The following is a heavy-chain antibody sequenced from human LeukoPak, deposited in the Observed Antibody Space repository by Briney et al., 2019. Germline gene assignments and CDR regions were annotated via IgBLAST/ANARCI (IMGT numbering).Heavy chain of an antibody. CDR1: GFSFTSYY. J-gene: IGHJ4*02. CDR3: ARDEVLSFGY. V-gene: IGHV1-46*01. Sequence: ASVKVSCKASGFSFTSYYMHWVRQAPGQGLEWMGIINPSGGGTNYAQNFQGRVTMTRDTSTSTVYVELSSLRSEDTAVYYCARDEVLSFGYWGQGTLVTVSS. D-gene: IGHD2/OR15-2a*01. CDR2: INPSGGGT.